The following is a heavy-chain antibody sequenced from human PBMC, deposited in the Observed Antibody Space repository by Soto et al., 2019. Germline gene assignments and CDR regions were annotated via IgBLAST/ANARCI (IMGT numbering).Heavy chain of an antibody. Sequence: QVQLVQSGAEVKKPGSSVKVSCKASGGTFSSYAISWVRQAPGQGLEWMGGIIPIFGTANYAQKFQGRVTITADKSTSTAYMELSSLRSEDTAVYYCARDEVDTAMVTRRGRLYYYGMDVWGQGNTVTVSS. V-gene: IGHV1-69*06. CDR2: IIPIFGTA. CDR1: GGTFSSYA. J-gene: IGHJ6*02. D-gene: IGHD5-18*01. CDR3: ARDEVDTAMVTRRGRLYYYGMDV.